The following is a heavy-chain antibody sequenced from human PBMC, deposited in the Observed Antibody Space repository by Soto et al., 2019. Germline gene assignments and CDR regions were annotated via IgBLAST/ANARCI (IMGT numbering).Heavy chain of an antibody. Sequence: PGGFLRLSCAASGFTFSSYSMNWVRQAPGKGLEWVSSISSSSSYIYYADSVRGRFTISRDNAKNSLYLQMNSLRAEDTAVYYCARGPHTYYDFWSGSIWFDPWGQGTLVTVSS. D-gene: IGHD3-3*01. CDR1: GFTFSSYS. V-gene: IGHV3-21*01. CDR2: ISSSSSYI. J-gene: IGHJ5*02. CDR3: ARGPHTYYDFWSGSIWFDP.